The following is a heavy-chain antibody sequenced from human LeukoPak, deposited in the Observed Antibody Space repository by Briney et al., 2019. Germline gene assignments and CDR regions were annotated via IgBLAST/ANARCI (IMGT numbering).Heavy chain of an antibody. J-gene: IGHJ4*02. V-gene: IGHV1-69*05. D-gene: IGHD2-15*01. CDR1: GGTFSNYA. CDR2: IIPIFGTA. CDR3: ARSEAAQTHALDY. Sequence: GASVKVSCKASGGTFSNYAISWVRQAPGQGLEWMGGIIPIFGTANYAQKFQGRVTVTRDTSISTAYMELSRLRSDDTAVYYCARSEAAQTHALDYWGQGTLVTVSS.